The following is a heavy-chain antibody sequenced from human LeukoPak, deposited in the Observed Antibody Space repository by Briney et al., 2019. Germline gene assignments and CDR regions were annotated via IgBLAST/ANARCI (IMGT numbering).Heavy chain of an antibody. CDR2: IGGGGSS. J-gene: IGHJ4*02. Sequence: PGGSLRLSCTASGFSFSNSAMTWVRQAPGKGLEWVSSIGGGGSSYYAGSVKGRFTISRDNSKNTVYLQMNNLRAEDTAIFYCVKGVTMVRGSREFDYWGQGTRVTVSS. D-gene: IGHD3-10*01. CDR1: GFSFSNSA. CDR3: VKGVTMVRGSREFDY. V-gene: IGHV3-23*01.